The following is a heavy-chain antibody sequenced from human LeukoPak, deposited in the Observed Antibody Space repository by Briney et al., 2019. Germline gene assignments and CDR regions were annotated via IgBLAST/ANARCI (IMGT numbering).Heavy chain of an antibody. D-gene: IGHD3-22*01. CDR3: ASLPDYDSSGYTLFD. V-gene: IGHV1-46*01. J-gene: IGHJ4*02. Sequence: XXPSGGSTSYAQKFQGRVTMTRDTSTSTVYMELSSLRSEDTAVYYCASLPDYDSSGYTLFDWGQGTLVTVSS. CDR2: XXPSGGST.